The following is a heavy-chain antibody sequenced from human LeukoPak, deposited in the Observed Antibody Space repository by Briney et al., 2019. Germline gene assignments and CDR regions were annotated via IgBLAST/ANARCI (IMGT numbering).Heavy chain of an antibody. CDR1: GGSFSGYY. CDR3: ARTYDSNSLFDY. J-gene: IGHJ4*02. CDR2: IYYSGST. Sequence: SETLSLTCAVYGGSFSGYYWSWIRQPPGKGLEYIGTIYYSGSTYYNPSLRSRVTISVDTSKNQFSLRLTSVTAADTAVYYCARTYDSNSLFDYWGQGVLVTVSS. D-gene: IGHD4-23*01. V-gene: IGHV4-34*01.